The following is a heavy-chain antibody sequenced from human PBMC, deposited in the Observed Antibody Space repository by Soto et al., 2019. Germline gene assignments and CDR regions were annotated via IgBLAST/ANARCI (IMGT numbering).Heavy chain of an antibody. D-gene: IGHD3-3*01. CDR3: ARAGDFWSDRFSNY. CDR1: GFTFSSYA. CDR2: ISSSSSTI. V-gene: IGHV3-48*02. Sequence: EVQLLESGGGLVQPGGSLRLSCAASGFTFSSYAMSWVRQAPGKGLEWVSYISSSSSTIYYADSVKGRFTISRDNAKNSLYLQMNSLRDEDTAVYYCARAGDFWSDRFSNYWGQGTLVTVSS. J-gene: IGHJ4*02.